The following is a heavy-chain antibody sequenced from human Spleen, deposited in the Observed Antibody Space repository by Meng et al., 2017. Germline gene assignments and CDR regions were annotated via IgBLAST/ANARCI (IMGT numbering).Heavy chain of an antibody. D-gene: IGHD2-21*02. CDR1: GDSISSINW. CDR3: ASQSVTAIPFDY. J-gene: IGHJ4*02. CDR2: IYHTGTT. V-gene: IGHV4-4*02. Sequence: QVHLPESGPGLVQPSGTLSPTCAVSGDSISSINWWSWVRQPPGKGLEWIGEIYHTGTTNYNPSLESRVTISVDTSKNQFPLKMKSVTAADTAVYYCASQSVTAIPFDYWGPGALVTVSS.